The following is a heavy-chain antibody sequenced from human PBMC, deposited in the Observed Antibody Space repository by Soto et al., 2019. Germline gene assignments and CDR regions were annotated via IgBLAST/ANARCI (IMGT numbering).Heavy chain of an antibody. V-gene: IGHV1-69*08. D-gene: IGHD2-2*01. CDR1: GGTFSRSS. CDR3: AREDRDRETGLVPAAIDGMDV. J-gene: IGHJ6*02. CDR2: IIPIFGIA. Sequence: QVQLVQSGAEVKKPGSSVKVSCKASGGTFSRSSITWVRQAPGHGLEWIGRIIPIFGIASYAQKFQGRVKSTADESTSTAYMELRSLRADDTAVYYCAREDRDRETGLVPAAIDGMDVGGQGTTVTVSS.